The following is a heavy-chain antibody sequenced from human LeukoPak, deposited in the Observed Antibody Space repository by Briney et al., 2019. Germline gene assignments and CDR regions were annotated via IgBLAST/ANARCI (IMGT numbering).Heavy chain of an antibody. CDR1: GYTFTGYY. V-gene: IGHV1-2*02. J-gene: IGHJ3*02. CDR2: INPNSGGT. Sequence: GASVKVSCKASGYTFTGYYMHWVRQAPGQGLEWMGWINPNSGGTNYAQKFQGRVTMTRDTSISTAYMELSRLRSDDTAVYYSARGGFIWFGDLFSYAFDIWGQGTMVTVSS. D-gene: IGHD3-10*01. CDR3: ARGGFIWFGDLFSYAFDI.